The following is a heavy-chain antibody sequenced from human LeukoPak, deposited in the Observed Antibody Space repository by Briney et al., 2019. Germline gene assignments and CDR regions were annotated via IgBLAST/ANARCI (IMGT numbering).Heavy chain of an antibody. D-gene: IGHD3-10*01. J-gene: IGHJ5*02. CDR2: IYHSGST. CDR3: ARVILWFGELLGGWFDP. CDR1: GGSISSGGYS. Sequence: NPSETLSLTCAVSGGSISSGGYSWSWIRQPPGKGLEWIGYIYHSGSTYYNPCLKSRVTISVDRSKNQFSLKLSSVTAADTAVYYCARVILWFGELLGGWFDPWGQGTLVTVSS. V-gene: IGHV4-30-2*01.